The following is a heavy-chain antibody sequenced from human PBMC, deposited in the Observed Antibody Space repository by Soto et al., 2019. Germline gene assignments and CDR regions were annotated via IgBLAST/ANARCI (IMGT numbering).Heavy chain of an antibody. CDR3: ASLGQQLVPYYYYGMDV. V-gene: IGHV3-74*01. CDR2: INSDGSST. CDR1: GFTFSSYW. D-gene: IGHD6-13*01. Sequence: GGSLRLSCAASGFTFSSYWMHWVRQAXGKGLVWVSRINSDGSSTSYADSVKGRFTISRDNAKNTLYLQMNSLRAEDTAVYYCASLGQQLVPYYYYGMDVWGQGTTVTVSS. J-gene: IGHJ6*02.